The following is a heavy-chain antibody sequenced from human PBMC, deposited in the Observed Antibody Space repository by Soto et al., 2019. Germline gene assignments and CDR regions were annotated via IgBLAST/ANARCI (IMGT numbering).Heavy chain of an antibody. Sequence: KPSETLSLTCTVSGGSISSSSYYWGWIRQPPGKGLEWIGSIYYSGSTYYNPSLKSRVTISVDTSKNQFSLKLSSVTAADTAVYYCATYRTYGSGLFFNWFDPWGQGTLVTVSS. CDR1: GGSISSSSYY. D-gene: IGHD3-10*01. CDR2: IYYSGST. J-gene: IGHJ5*02. V-gene: IGHV4-39*01. CDR3: ATYRTYGSGLFFNWFDP.